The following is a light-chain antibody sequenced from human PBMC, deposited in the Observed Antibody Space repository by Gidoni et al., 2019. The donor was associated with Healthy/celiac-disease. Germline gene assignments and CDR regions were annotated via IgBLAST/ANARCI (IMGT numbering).Light chain of an antibody. CDR3: SSYTSSSTWV. J-gene: IGLJ3*02. CDR1: SSDVGGYNY. Sequence: SALTQPASVSGSPGQSITISCPGTSSDVGGYNYVSWYQQHPGNAPKLMIYDVSNRPSGVSNRFSGSKSGNTASLTISGLQAEDEADYYCSSYTSSSTWVFGGGTKLTVL. V-gene: IGLV2-14*03. CDR2: DVS.